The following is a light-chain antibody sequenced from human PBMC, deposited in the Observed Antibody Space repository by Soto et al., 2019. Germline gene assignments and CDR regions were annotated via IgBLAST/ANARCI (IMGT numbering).Light chain of an antibody. J-gene: IGKJ5*01. CDR1: QAISNH. CDR2: AAS. V-gene: IGKV1-9*01. CDR3: QHLNSYPIT. Sequence: DIPLTQSPAFLSASVGDRVTITCRASQAISNHLAWYQQKPGKAPKLLIYAASTLQSGVPSRFSGSGSGIEFTLTISSLQPEDFATYYCQHLNSYPITVGQGTRLEIK.